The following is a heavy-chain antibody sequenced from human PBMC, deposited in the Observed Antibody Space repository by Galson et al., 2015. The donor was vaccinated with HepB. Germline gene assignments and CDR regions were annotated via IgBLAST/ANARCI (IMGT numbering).Heavy chain of an antibody. Sequence: SVKVSCKASGYTFTSYGINWVRQAPGQGLEWMGWISAYNGNTNYAQKLQGRVTMTTDTSTSTAYMELRSLRSDDTAVYYCARGSVPAARHYYYYYMDVWGKGTTVTVSS. D-gene: IGHD2-2*01. CDR1: GYTFTSYG. CDR2: ISAYNGNT. V-gene: IGHV1-18*01. CDR3: ARGSVPAARHYYYYYMDV. J-gene: IGHJ6*03.